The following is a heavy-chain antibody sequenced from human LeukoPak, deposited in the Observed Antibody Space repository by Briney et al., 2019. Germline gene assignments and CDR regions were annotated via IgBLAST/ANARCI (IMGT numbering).Heavy chain of an antibody. CDR2: IRSRAYGGTI. CDR1: GFTFGHYA. V-gene: IGHV3-49*04. CDR3: ARGGDFGVPAPLGIDAFDI. Sequence: GGSLRLSCTGSGFTFGHYALAWVRQAPGKGLEWLGFIRSRAYGGTIEYAASVKGRFSISRDNSKSIADLQINSLKTEDTAVYYCARGGDFGVPAPLGIDAFDIWGQGTMVTVSS. D-gene: IGHD2-2*01. J-gene: IGHJ3*02.